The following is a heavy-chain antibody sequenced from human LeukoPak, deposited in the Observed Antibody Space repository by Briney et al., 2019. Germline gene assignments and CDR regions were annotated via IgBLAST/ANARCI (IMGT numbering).Heavy chain of an antibody. CDR2: IYTSGST. J-gene: IGHJ6*03. CDR3: AREWADGCSGGSCYSLGYYYYYMDV. V-gene: IGHV4-4*07. D-gene: IGHD2-15*01. CDR1: GGSISSYY. Sequence: NPSETLSLTCTVSGGSISSYYWSWVRQPAGKGLEWIGRIYTSGSTNYNPSLKSRVTMSVDTSKNRFSLKLSSVTAADTAVYYCAREWADGCSGGSCYSLGYYYYYMDVWGKGTTVTVSS.